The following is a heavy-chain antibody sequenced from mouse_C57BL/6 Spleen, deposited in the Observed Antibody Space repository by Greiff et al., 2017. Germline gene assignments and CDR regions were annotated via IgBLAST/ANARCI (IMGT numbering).Heavy chain of an antibody. D-gene: IGHD2-4*01. CDR1: GYTFTGYW. CDR2: ILPGSGST. Sequence: VQLQQSGAELMKPGASVKLSCKATGYTFTGYWIEWVKQRPGHGLEWIGEILPGSGSTNYNEKFKGKSTFTADTSSNTAYMQLSSLTTEDSAIYYCARSRDYYDYDGYYAMDYWGQGTSVTVSS. J-gene: IGHJ4*01. CDR3: ARSRDYYDYDGYYAMDY. V-gene: IGHV1-9*01.